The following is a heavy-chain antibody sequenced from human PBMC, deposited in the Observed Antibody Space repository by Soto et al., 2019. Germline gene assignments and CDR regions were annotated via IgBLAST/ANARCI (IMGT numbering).Heavy chain of an antibody. Sequence: SETLSLTCTVPGGPVGSSNFYWSWIRQPPGKGLEWIGYIYYTGSTNYKNSLQSRVTILVDTSKNQLSLNKSSVTAADTAVYYCARHSRAGHDFWGQGTLVTVSS. D-gene: IGHD6-13*01. CDR1: GGPVGSSNFY. CDR3: ARHSRAGHDF. CDR2: IYYTGST. J-gene: IGHJ4*02. V-gene: IGHV4-61*01.